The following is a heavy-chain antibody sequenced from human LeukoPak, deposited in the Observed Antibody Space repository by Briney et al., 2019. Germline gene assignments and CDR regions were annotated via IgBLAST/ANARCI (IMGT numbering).Heavy chain of an antibody. J-gene: IGHJ4*02. CDR3: AKDIHSSSWYGYYFDY. V-gene: IGHV3-30*18. CDR1: GFTFSSYG. D-gene: IGHD6-13*01. Sequence: QPGRSLRLSCAASGFTFSSYGMHWVRQAPGKGLEWVAVISYDGSNKYYADSVKGRFTISRDNSKNTLYLQMNSLRAEDTAVYYCAKDIHSSSWYGYYFDYWGQGTLVTVSS. CDR2: ISYDGSNK.